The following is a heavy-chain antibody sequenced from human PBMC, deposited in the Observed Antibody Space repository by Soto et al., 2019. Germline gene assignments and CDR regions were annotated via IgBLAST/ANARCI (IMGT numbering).Heavy chain of an antibody. D-gene: IGHD3-3*01. CDR1: GYSFTSYW. Sequence: LKISCKGSGYSFTSYWISWVRQMPGKGLEWMGRTDPSDSYTNYSPSFQGHVTISADKSISTAYLQWSSLKASDTAMYYCARMSYDFWSGLYGMDVWGQGTTVTVSS. V-gene: IGHV5-10-1*01. CDR3: ARMSYDFWSGLYGMDV. J-gene: IGHJ6*02. CDR2: TDPSDSYT.